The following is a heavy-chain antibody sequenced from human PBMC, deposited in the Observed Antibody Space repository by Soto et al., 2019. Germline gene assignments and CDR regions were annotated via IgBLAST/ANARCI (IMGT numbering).Heavy chain of an antibody. D-gene: IGHD3-9*01. CDR3: ARVVLTITRGAFDA. CDR2: ISHSGTS. J-gene: IGHJ3*01. V-gene: IGHV4-4*02. CDR1: GGSISSSHW. Sequence: QVQLQESGPGLVKPSGTLSLTCAVSGGSISSSHWWTWVRQSPGKGLEYIGAISHSGTSNSNPSLKSRVTLSVDTSKNHFSLTLTSVTAADTAVYYCARVVLTITRGAFDAWGQGTLVIVSS.